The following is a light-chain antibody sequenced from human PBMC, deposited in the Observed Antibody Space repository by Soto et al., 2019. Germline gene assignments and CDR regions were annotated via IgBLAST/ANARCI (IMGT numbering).Light chain of an antibody. CDR2: GAS. CDR3: QQYDSSPKT. CDR1: QSVSSSY. J-gene: IGKJ1*01. Sequence: EIVLTQSPGTLSLSTGERATLSCRASQSVSSSYLAWYQQKPGQAPRLLIYGASSRATGIPDRFSGSGSGTDFTLTISRREPEDFAVYYCQQYDSSPKTFGQGTRVDIK. V-gene: IGKV3-20*01.